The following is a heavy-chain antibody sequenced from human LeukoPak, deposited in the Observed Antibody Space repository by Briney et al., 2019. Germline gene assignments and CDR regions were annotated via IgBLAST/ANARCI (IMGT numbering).Heavy chain of an antibody. CDR2: ISSSGSTI. Sequence: GGSLRLSCAASGFTFSSYEMNWVRQAPGKGLEWVSYISSSGSTIYYADSVKGRFTISRDNAKNSLYLQMNSLRAEDTAVYYCARSDAYLRGGFDPWGQGTLVTVSS. D-gene: IGHD3-10*01. V-gene: IGHV3-48*03. CDR1: GFTFSSYE. J-gene: IGHJ5*02. CDR3: ARSDAYLRGGFDP.